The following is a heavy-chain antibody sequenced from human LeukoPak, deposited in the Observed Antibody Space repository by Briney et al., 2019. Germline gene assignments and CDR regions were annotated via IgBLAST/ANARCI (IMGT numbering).Heavy chain of an antibody. V-gene: IGHV3-23*01. D-gene: IGHD3-16*01. CDR2: ISGSGGNT. CDR3: GTGDKGYYFDY. CDR1: GLTFSSYA. Sequence: GGSLRLSCAASGLTFSSYAMNWVRQAPGKGLEWVSAISGSGGNTYYADSVKGRFTISRDNSKNTLYLQMNSLRAEDTAVYYCGTGDKGYYFDYWGQGTLVTVSS. J-gene: IGHJ4*02.